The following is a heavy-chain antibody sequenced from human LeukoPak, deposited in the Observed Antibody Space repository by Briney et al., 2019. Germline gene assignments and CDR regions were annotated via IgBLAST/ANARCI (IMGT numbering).Heavy chain of an antibody. CDR3: AKSTVTPFDY. CDR2: INHSGST. Sequence: SETLSLTCAVYGGSFSGYYWSWIRQPPGKGLEWIGEINHSGSTNYNPSLKSRVTIPVDTSKNQFSLKLSSVTAADTAVYYCAKSTVTPFDYWGQGTLVTVSS. J-gene: IGHJ4*02. V-gene: IGHV4-34*01. CDR1: GGSFSGYY. D-gene: IGHD4-17*01.